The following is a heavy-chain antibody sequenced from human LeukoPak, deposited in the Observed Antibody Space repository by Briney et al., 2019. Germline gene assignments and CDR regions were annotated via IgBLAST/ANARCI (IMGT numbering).Heavy chain of an antibody. J-gene: IGHJ4*02. CDR3: ASMDSSGWPFDY. CDR2: IYYSGST. V-gene: IGHV4-59*01. D-gene: IGHD6-19*01. CDR1: GGSISSYY. Sequence: SETLSLTCTVSGGSISSYYWSWIRQPPGKGLEWIGYIYYSGSTNYNPSLKSRVTISVDTSKNQFSLKLSSVTAADTAVYYCASMDSSGWPFDYWGQGTLVTVSS.